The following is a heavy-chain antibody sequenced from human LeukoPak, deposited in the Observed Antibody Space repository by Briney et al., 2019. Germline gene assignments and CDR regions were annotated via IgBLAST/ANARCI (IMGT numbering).Heavy chain of an antibody. CDR3: MYGVDNNAMIGIPPGY. CDR1: AFIFSHYD. D-gene: IGHD3-22*01. CDR2: ISSNGGNA. J-gene: IGHJ4*02. V-gene: IGHV3-64D*06. Sequence: GGSLRLSYSAFAFIFSHYDMHWVRQAPGKGLEYVSGISSNGGNADYADSVKGRFTISRDNSKNTLFFQMSSLRAEDTAVYYCMYGVDNNAMIGIPPGYWGQGTLVTVSS.